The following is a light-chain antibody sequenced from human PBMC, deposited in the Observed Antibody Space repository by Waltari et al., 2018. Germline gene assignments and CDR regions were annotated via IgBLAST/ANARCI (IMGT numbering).Light chain of an antibody. CDR3: QQYDGSVLT. J-gene: IGKJ4*01. CDR2: VTS. V-gene: IGKV3-20*01. Sequence: IVLPQHPDTLSLPPGERATPSCRASQSVSSIPLVCLHQKPGQAPRLVIYVTSNRATGFPDMFSGSGSGTDFTLTISRLEPEDVAMYYCQQYDGSVLTFGGGTKVEL. CDR1: QSVSSIP.